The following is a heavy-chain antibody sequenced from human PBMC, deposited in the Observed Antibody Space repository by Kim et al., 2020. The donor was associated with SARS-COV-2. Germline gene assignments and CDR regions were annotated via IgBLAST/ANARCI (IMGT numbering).Heavy chain of an antibody. CDR2: INPSGGST. CDR1: GYTFTSYY. CDR3: ARERLYGSGTIYYGMDV. Sequence: ASVKVSCKASGYTFTSYYMHWVRQAPGQGLEWMGIINPSGGSTSYAQKFQGRVTMTRDTSTSTVYMELSSLRSEDTAVYYCARERLYGSGTIYYGMDVWGQGTTVTVSS. J-gene: IGHJ6*02. D-gene: IGHD3-10*01. V-gene: IGHV1-46*01.